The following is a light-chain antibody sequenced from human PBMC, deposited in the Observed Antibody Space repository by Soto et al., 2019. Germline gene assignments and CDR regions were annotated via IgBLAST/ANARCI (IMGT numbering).Light chain of an antibody. J-gene: IGKJ4*01. Sequence: EIVMTQSPATLSVSPGERATLSCRASESVSRDLGWYQQEPGQAPRLLIYGASTRATGIPDRFSGSGSGTDFTLTISSLQSEDFVVYYCQQYNHWPLTFGGGTRWRSN. CDR2: GAS. CDR1: ESVSRD. V-gene: IGKV3-15*01. CDR3: QQYNHWPLT.